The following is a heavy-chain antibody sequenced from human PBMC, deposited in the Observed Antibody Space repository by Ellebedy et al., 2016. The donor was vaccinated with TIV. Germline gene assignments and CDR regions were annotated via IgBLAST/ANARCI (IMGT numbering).Heavy chain of an antibody. J-gene: IGHJ3*02. CDR1: GFMFSSYS. V-gene: IGHV3-21*06. CDR3: ASLVRVGASFDGFDI. D-gene: IGHD1-26*01. CDR2: ISSTRTYI. Sequence: GESLKISCAASGFMFSSYSVNWVRQAPGKGLEWVSSISSTRTYIYYGDSVKGRFTISRDNAKNLLFLQMNSLRAEDTAVYYCASLVRVGASFDGFDIWGQGTMVTVSS.